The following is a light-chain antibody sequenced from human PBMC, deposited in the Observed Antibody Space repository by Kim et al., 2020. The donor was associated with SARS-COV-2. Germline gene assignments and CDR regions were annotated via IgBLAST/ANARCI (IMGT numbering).Light chain of an antibody. CDR3: SSFAGTTHVM. CDR2: EVT. J-gene: IGLJ3*02. Sequence: ASGSLGPSVTISCTGASNNYVSWYRQDPGKPPKLMVYEVTKRPSGVPDRFSGSKSGNTASLTVSGLQADDEAEYYCSSFAGTTHVMFGGGTQLTVL. CDR1: SNNY. V-gene: IGLV2-8*01.